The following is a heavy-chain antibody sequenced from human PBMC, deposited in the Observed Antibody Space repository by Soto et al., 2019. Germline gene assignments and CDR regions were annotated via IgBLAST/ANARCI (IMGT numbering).Heavy chain of an antibody. V-gene: IGHV3-23*01. D-gene: IGHD6-6*01. CDR3: AKFGSSYNFYYYGMDV. Sequence: GSLRLSCAASGFTFNIYAMSWVRQAPGKGLEWVSAVSGSGGSTYYADSVKGRFTISRDNSKNTLYLQLNSLRAEDTAVYYCAKFGSSYNFYYYGMDVWGQGTTVTVSS. CDR1: GFTFNIYA. J-gene: IGHJ6*02. CDR2: VSGSGGST.